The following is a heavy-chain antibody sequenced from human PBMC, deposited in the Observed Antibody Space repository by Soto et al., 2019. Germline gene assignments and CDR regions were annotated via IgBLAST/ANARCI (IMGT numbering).Heavy chain of an antibody. V-gene: IGHV4-34*01. D-gene: IGHD6-6*01. CDR3: ARGRSSVPDRRGIGYYGLDV. CDR2: INDSGIT. CDR1: GGSFSGYY. Sequence: QVQLQQWGAEVLKPSETLSLTCVVNGGSFSGYYWSWIRQSPGKGLEWIGEINDSGITESNPSLESRVTISVDMSKNQFSLNLNSVTAADSAVYHCARGRSSVPDRRGIGYYGLDVWGQGTTVTVSS. J-gene: IGHJ6*02.